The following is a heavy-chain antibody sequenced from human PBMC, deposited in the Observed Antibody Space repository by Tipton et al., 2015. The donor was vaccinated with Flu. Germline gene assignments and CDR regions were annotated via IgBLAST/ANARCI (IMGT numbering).Heavy chain of an antibody. CDR3: AAEASGGSYFAY. V-gene: IGHV4-59*13. Sequence: LSCTVTGGSISGNSWIRQSPGKGLEWLAYVSDSGSVRYNPPHTSRASIVADTPSGRFTLRLASVTEADTAVYYCAAEASGGSYFAYWGQGILVTVSS. J-gene: IGHJ4*02. CDR2: VSDSGSV. CDR1: GGSISGNS. D-gene: IGHD2-15*01.